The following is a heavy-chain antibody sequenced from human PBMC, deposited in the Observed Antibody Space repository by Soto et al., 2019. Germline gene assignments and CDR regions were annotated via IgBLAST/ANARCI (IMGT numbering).Heavy chain of an antibody. Sequence: ASVKVSCKASGYTFTSYGISWVRQAPGQGLEWMGWINPNSGGTNYAQKFQGRVTMTRDTSISTAYMELSRLRSDDTAVYYCARDGYNLWYFDLWGRGTLVTVSS. D-gene: IGHD5-12*01. J-gene: IGHJ2*01. CDR2: INPNSGGT. CDR3: ARDGYNLWYFDL. V-gene: IGHV1-2*02. CDR1: GYTFTSYG.